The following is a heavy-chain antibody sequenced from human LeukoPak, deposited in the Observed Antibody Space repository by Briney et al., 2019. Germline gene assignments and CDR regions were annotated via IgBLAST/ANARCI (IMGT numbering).Heavy chain of an antibody. J-gene: IGHJ4*02. CDR3: AKYYRESSGASPLDY. D-gene: IGHD3-22*01. Sequence: PGGSLRLSCAASGFTFSFYNMNWVRQAPGKGLEWVAFIRYDGSNKYYADSVKGRFTISRDNSKNTLYLQMNSLRVEDTAVYYCAKYYRESSGASPLDYWGQGTRVTVSS. CDR1: GFTFSFYN. CDR2: IRYDGSNK. V-gene: IGHV3-30*02.